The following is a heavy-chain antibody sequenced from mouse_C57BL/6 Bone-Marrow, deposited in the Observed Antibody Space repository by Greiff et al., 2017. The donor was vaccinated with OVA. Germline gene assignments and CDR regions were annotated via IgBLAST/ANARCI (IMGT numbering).Heavy chain of an antibody. CDR1: GFSLTSYG. Sequence: VMLVESGPGLVQPSQSLSITCTVSGFSLTSYGVHWVRQSPGKGLAWLGVIWSGGSTDYNAAFISRLSISKDNSTSQVFFKMNSLQADDTAIYYCARNSYDYGSGDYYAMDYWGQGTSVTVSS. V-gene: IGHV2-2*01. D-gene: IGHD2-4*01. CDR2: IWSGGST. J-gene: IGHJ4*01. CDR3: ARNSYDYGSGDYYAMDY.